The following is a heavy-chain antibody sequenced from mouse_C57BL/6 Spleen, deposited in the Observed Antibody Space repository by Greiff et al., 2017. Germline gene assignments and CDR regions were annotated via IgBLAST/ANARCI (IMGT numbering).Heavy chain of an antibody. CDR2: IYPGSGNT. D-gene: IGHD1-1*01. J-gene: IGHJ4*01. Sequence: QVQLQQSGAELVRPGASVKLSCKASGYTFTDYYINWVKQRPGQGLEWIARIYPGSGNTYYNEKFKGKATLTAEKSSSTAYMQLSSLTSEDSAVYFCVTVVASMDYWGQGTSVTVSS. CDR3: VTVVASMDY. CDR1: GYTFTDYY. V-gene: IGHV1-76*01.